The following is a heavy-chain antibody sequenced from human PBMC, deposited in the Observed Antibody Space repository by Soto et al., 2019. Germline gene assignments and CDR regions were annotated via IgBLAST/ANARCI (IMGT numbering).Heavy chain of an antibody. Sequence: QVQLVESGGGVVQPGRSLRLSCAASGFTFSSYGMHWVRQAPGKGLEWVAVIWYDGSNKYYADSVKGRFTISRDNSKNTLYLQMNSLRAEDTAVYYCARAVLLWFGELSHGMDVWGQGTTVTVSS. CDR2: IWYDGSNK. CDR3: ARAVLLWFGELSHGMDV. J-gene: IGHJ6*02. V-gene: IGHV3-33*01. D-gene: IGHD3-10*01. CDR1: GFTFSSYG.